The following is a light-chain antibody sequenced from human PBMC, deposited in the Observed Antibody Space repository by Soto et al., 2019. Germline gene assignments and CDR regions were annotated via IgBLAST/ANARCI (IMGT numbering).Light chain of an antibody. J-gene: IGKJ1*01. CDR1: QSVSSSY. V-gene: IGKV3-20*01. Sequence: DIVLTQSPGTLSLSPGERATLSCRASQSVSSSYLAWYQQKSDQAPRLLIYGASSRATGIPDRFSGSGSGTDFTLTISRLEPEDFAVYYCQQYGSSPLTFGQGTKVEIK. CDR3: QQYGSSPLT. CDR2: GAS.